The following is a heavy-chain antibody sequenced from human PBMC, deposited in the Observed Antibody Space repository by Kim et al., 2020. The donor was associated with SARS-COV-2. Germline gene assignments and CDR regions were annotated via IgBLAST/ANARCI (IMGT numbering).Heavy chain of an antibody. D-gene: IGHD6-13*01. CDR3: AREASSRGMDV. CDR2: IWYDGSYK. CDR1: GYSFSIFG. J-gene: IGHJ6*02. Sequence: GGSLRLSCAASGYSFSIFGIHWVRQAPGKGLEWVAVIWYDGSYKYYADSVKGRFTISKDNSNNMVYLEIHSLTAEDTAVYYCAREASSRGMDVWGQGTTV. V-gene: IGHV3-33*01.